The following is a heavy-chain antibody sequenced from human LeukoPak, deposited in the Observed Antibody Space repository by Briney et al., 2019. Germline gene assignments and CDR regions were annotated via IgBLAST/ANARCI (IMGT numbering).Heavy chain of an antibody. CDR2: IYYSGST. Sequence: SETLSLTCTASGGSISSSSYYWGWIRQPPGKGLEWIGSIYYSGSTYYNPSLKSRVTISVDTSKNQFSLKLSSVTAADTAVYYCARLYGGNSYGAFDIWGQGTMVTVSS. D-gene: IGHD4-23*01. J-gene: IGHJ3*02. CDR1: GGSISSSSYY. V-gene: IGHV4-39*07. CDR3: ARLYGGNSYGAFDI.